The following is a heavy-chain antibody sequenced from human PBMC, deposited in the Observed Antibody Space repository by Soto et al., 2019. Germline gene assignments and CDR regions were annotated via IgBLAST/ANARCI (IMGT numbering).Heavy chain of an antibody. CDR3: ARVADYYDSSGYLPVVD. Sequence: EVQLVESGGGLVKPGGSLTLSCAASGFSFSNDNMNWIRQAPGKGLEWVSSIISSGSFIYYADSVKGRFTISRDNAKNSLDLQMNSLRAEDTARYYCARVADYYDSSGYLPVVDWGQGTLVTVSS. CDR2: IISSGSFI. V-gene: IGHV3-21*01. CDR1: GFSFSNDN. J-gene: IGHJ4*02. D-gene: IGHD3-22*01.